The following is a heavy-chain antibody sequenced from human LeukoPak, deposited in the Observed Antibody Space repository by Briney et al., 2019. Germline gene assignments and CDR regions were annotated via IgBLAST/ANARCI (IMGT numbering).Heavy chain of an antibody. D-gene: IGHD1-26*01. Sequence: PSETLSLTCTVSGGSISSYYWSWIRQPAGKGLEWIGRIYTSGSTNYNPSLKSRVTISVDKSKNQFSLKLSSVTAADTAVYYCATTRVGFSYFDYWGQGTLVIVSS. V-gene: IGHV4-4*07. CDR1: GGSISSYY. J-gene: IGHJ4*02. CDR2: IYTSGST. CDR3: ATTRVGFSYFDY.